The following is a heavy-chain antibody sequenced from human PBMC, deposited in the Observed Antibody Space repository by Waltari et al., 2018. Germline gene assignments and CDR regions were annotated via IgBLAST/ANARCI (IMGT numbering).Heavy chain of an antibody. CDR2: IYYSGST. CDR1: GGSISSYY. J-gene: IGHJ2*01. D-gene: IGHD1-26*01. V-gene: IGHV4-59*08. CDR3: ARLTWGWEPRYFDL. Sequence: QVQLQESGPGLVKPSETLSLTCTVSGGSISSYYWSWIRQPPGKGLEWIGYIYYSGSTNYNPSLKSRVTISVDTSKNQFSLKLSSVTAADTAVYYCARLTWGWEPRYFDLWGRGTLITVSS.